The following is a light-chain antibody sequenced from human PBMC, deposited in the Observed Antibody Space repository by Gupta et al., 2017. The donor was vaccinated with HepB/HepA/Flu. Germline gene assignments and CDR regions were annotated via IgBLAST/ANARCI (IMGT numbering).Light chain of an antibody. CDR2: GNS. V-gene: IGLV1-40*01. J-gene: IGLJ2*01. Sequence: QSVLTQPPSVSGAPGQRVTISCTGSSSNIGAGYDVHWYQQLPGTAPKLLIYGNSNRPSGVPDRFSGSKSGTSASLHXTXLQAEDXADYYSQFYDTSLSVVLGGGTKLTVL. CDR1: SSNIGAGYD. CDR3: QFYDTSLSVV.